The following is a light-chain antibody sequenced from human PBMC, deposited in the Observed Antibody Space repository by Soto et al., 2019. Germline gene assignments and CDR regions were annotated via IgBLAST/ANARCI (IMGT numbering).Light chain of an antibody. CDR1: QSARIS. Sequence: ETVMTQPPATLSVSPGETATLSCRASQSARISLGWYQQKPGQAPRLLIYDVSTRATGVPARFSGSGSGTEFTLTISSPQSEDFAVSYCQQYNNWPPTFGQGTRLEIK. J-gene: IGKJ5*01. V-gene: IGKV3-15*01. CDR3: QQYNNWPPT. CDR2: DVS.